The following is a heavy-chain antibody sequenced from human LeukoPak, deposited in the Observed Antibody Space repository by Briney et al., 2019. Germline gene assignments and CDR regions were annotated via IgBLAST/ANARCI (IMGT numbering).Heavy chain of an antibody. CDR3: ARHSSSFTPLDY. J-gene: IGHJ4*02. V-gene: IGHV4-34*01. D-gene: IGHD6-6*01. Sequence: PSETLSLTCAVYGGSFSGYYWSWIRQPPGKGLEWIGEINHSGSTNYNPSLKSRVTISVDTSKNQFSLKLSSVTAADTAVYYCARHSSSFTPLDYWGQGTLVTVSS. CDR2: INHSGST. CDR1: GGSFSGYY.